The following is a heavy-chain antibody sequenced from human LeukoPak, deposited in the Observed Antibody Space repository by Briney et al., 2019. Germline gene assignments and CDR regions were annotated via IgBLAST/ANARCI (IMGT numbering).Heavy chain of an antibody. J-gene: IGHJ4*02. CDR2: ISGSGGST. D-gene: IGHD2-2*01. Sequence: SGGSLRLSCAASGFTFSSYAMSWVSQAPGKGLEWVSAISGSGGSTYYADSVKGRFTISRDNSKNTLYLQMNSLRAEDTAVYYCAKDIVVVPAAIDYWGQGTLVTVSS. CDR3: AKDIVVVPAAIDY. V-gene: IGHV3-23*01. CDR1: GFTFSSYA.